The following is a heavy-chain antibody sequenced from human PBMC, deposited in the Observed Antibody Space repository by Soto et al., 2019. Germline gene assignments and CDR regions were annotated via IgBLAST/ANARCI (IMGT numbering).Heavy chain of an antibody. Sequence: EVQLLESGGGLVQPGGSLRLSCATSGFMFGSYAMNWVRQAPGKGLEWVSVISGGGSTTNYADSVRGRFTTSRDSSTDTVYLQMYSLRVEDTDVYYCAKARKYSSPYDSCGQGTLVTVSS. D-gene: IGHD6-19*01. CDR2: ISGGGSTT. V-gene: IGHV3-23*01. J-gene: IGHJ5*01. CDR3: AKARKYSSPYDS. CDR1: GFMFGSYA.